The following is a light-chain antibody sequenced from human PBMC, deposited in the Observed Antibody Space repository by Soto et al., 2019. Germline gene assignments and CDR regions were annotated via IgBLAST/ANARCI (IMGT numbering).Light chain of an antibody. CDR3: QQYNSYPWT. V-gene: IGKV1-5*03. Sequence: DIQMTQSPSIVSASVGDRVTIAFRASQSISSWLAWYQQKPGKAPKILIYKASSLESGVPSRFSGSGSGTEFTLTITSLQPDDFATYYCQQYNSYPWTFGQGTKVDIK. J-gene: IGKJ1*01. CDR1: QSISSW. CDR2: KAS.